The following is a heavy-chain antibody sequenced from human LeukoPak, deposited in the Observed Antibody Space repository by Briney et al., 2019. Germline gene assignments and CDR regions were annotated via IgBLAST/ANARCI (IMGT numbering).Heavy chain of an antibody. D-gene: IGHD2-8*01. Sequence: SSETLSLTCAVSGYSMTSGYYWAWIRQPPGEALEWIASIYHNGDTYYNSTLKGRLTISVDTSNNQFSLRLSSVTAADTAVYYCVRQGYCTSSNCYRWFDSWGQGTLVTVSS. V-gene: IGHV4-38-2*01. CDR3: VRQGYCTSSNCYRWFDS. CDR1: GYSMTSGYY. J-gene: IGHJ5*01. CDR2: IYHNGDT.